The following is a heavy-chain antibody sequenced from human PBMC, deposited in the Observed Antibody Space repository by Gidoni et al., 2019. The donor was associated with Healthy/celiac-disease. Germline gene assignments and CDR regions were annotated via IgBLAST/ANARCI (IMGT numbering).Heavy chain of an antibody. CDR1: GFTFDDYA. CDR2: ISWNSGSI. V-gene: IGHV3-9*01. D-gene: IGHD3-3*02. J-gene: IGHJ4*02. Sequence: EVQLVESGGGLVQSGRSLRLSCAASGFTFDDYAMHWVRQAPGKGLEWVSGISWNSGSIGYADSVKGRFTISRDNAKNSLYLQMNSLRAEDTALYYCAKGWPTRPGIRRFDPHSNGAYYFDYWGQGTLVTVSS. CDR3: AKGWPTRPGIRRFDPHSNGAYYFDY.